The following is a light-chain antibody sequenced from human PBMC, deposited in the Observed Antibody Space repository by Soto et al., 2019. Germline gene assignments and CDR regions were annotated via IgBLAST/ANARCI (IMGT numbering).Light chain of an antibody. CDR2: GTS. V-gene: IGKV3-15*01. Sequence: EIVMTQSPATLSVSPGERATLSCRASQSVSSNLAWYQQKPGQAPRLLIYGTSTRATGIPARFSGSGSGTEFTLTINSLQSEDYAVYYCQQYRNWPRTFGQGTKVDIK. CDR3: QQYRNWPRT. CDR1: QSVSSN. J-gene: IGKJ1*01.